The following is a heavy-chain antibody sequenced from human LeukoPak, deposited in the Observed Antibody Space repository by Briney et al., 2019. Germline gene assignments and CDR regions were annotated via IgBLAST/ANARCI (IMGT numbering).Heavy chain of an antibody. V-gene: IGHV3-15*07. CDR2: IKSKTDGGTT. J-gene: IGHJ6*02. Sequence: GGSLRLSCAASGFTFSNAWMNWVRQAPGKGLEWVGRIKSKTDGGTTDYAAPVKGRFTISRDDSENTLYLQMNSLKTEDTAVYYCTSRPFILGSSTSWRQYYYYGMDVWGQGTTVTVSS. CDR3: TSRPFILGSSTSWRQYYYYGMDV. D-gene: IGHD2-2*01. CDR1: GFTFSNAW.